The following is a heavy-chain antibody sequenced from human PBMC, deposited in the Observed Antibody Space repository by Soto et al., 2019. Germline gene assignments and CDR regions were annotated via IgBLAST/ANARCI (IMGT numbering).Heavy chain of an antibody. CDR2: ISGSGGST. Sequence: WGSLRISCAASGFTVSSHNMSWVRQAPGKGLEWVSAISGSGGSTYYADSVKGRFTISRDNSKNTLYLQMNSLRAEDTAVYYCAKDLEAAEPYPYYWGQGTLVTVSS. J-gene: IGHJ4*02. CDR1: GFTVSSHN. CDR3: AKDLEAAEPYPYY. V-gene: IGHV3-23*01. D-gene: IGHD6-13*01.